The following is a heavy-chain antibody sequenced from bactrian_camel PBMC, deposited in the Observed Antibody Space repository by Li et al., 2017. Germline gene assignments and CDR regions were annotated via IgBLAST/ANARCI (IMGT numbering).Heavy chain of an antibody. Sequence: QVQLVESGGGSVETGGSLRLSCLMSGNTDTGYCMGWFRQAPGKEREDVAAIIAGLNDKHYADSVRGRFTISQDNDKNTVYLQMNSMKPEDTAMYYCALDVSRAYEKNCYPPGDAHGYSDWGQGTQVTVS. D-gene: IGHD4*01. V-gene: IGHV3-3*01. J-gene: IGHJ4*01. CDR2: IIAGLNDK. CDR1: GNTDTGYC. CDR3: ALDVSRAYEKNCYPPGDAHGYSD.